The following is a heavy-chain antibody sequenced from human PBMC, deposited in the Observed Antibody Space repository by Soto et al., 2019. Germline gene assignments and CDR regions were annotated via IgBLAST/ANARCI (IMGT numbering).Heavy chain of an antibody. CDR2: ISYDGSNK. D-gene: IGHD6-13*01. CDR3: ARASEQQLTVGY. V-gene: IGHV3-30-3*01. Sequence: QVQLVESGGGVVQAGRSLRLSCAASGFTFSSYAMHWVRQAPGKGLEWVAVISYDGSNKYYADSVKGRFTISRDNSKNTLYLQMNSLRAEDTAVYYCARASEQQLTVGYWGQGTLVTVSS. CDR1: GFTFSSYA. J-gene: IGHJ4*02.